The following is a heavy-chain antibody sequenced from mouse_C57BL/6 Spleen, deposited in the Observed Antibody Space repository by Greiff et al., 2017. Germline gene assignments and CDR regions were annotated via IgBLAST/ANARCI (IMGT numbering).Heavy chain of an antibody. J-gene: IGHJ4*01. D-gene: IGHD2-5*01. Sequence: QVQLQQPGAELVRPGTSVKLSCKASGYTFTSYWMHWVKQRPGQGLEWIGVIDPSDSYTNYNQKFKGKATLTVDTSSSTAYMQLSSLTSEDSAVYYGARSQSNYPSYAMDYWGQGTSVTVSS. V-gene: IGHV1-59*01. CDR1: GYTFTSYW. CDR2: IDPSDSYT. CDR3: ARSQSNYPSYAMDY.